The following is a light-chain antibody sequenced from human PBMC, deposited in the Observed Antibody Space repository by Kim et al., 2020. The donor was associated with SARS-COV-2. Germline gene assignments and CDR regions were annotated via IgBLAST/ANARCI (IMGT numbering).Light chain of an antibody. CDR2: SAS. CDR1: LDISTS. CDR3: QQLSSYPVT. J-gene: IGKJ4*01. V-gene: IGKV1-9*01. Sequence: SVGDRVTITCRASLDISTSLAGYQQQPGKAPRLIIYSASILQSGVPSRFRGSGYGADFTLTLTNLQPEDFATYHCQQLSSYPVTFGGGTKVDIK.